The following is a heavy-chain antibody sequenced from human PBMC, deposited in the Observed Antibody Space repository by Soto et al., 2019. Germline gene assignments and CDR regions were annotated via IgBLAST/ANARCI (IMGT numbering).Heavy chain of an antibody. CDR1: GFTSNHYA. J-gene: IGHJ6*02. D-gene: IGHD2-2*01. Sequence: PGGCLRLSCAASGFTSNHYALHWVRQAPGRGLEWVAVISHDGSNKYYGDSVKGRFTISRDNSENTLYLEMNSLRPEDTAVYYSAKAGRDISISCSRDYRVDLWAQATPDTVSS. V-gene: IGHV3-30*18. CDR3: AKAGRDISISCSRDYRVDL. CDR2: ISHDGSNK.